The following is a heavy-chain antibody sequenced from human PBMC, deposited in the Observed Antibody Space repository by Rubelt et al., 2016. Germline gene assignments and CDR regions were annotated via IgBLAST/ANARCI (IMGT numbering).Heavy chain of an antibody. V-gene: IGHV3-48*02. CDR3: ARELQGYYDSSGYYDPRYYYGMDV. Sequence: GDSVKGRFTISRDNAKNSLYLQMNSLRDEDTAVYYCARELQGYYDSSGYYDPRYYYGMDVWGQGTTVTVSS. D-gene: IGHD3-22*01. J-gene: IGHJ6*02.